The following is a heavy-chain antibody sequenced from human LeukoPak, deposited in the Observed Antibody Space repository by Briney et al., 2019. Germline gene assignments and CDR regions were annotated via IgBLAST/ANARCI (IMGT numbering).Heavy chain of an antibody. Sequence: GGSLRLSCAASGSIFSSYSVNWVRQAPGKWLESVPSISSSSSHIHYADSVKGRSTISRDTAKHSLYLQMNSLRAEDTAVYYWAKVAERFMEWPTDYWGQGTLVTVSS. CDR1: GSIFSSYS. D-gene: IGHD3-3*01. J-gene: IGHJ4*02. CDR2: ISSSSSHI. CDR3: AKVAERFMEWPTDY. V-gene: IGHV3-21*01.